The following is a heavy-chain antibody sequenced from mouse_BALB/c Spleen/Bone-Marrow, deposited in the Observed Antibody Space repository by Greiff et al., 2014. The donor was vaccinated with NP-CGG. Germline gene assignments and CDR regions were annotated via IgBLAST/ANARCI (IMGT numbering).Heavy chain of an antibody. CDR2: INPSTGYT. V-gene: IGHV1-7*01. CDR3: ARRGYAMDY. CDR1: GYTFTSYW. Sequence: QVQLQQSGAELAKPGASVKMSCKASGYTFTSYWMHWVKQRPGQGLEWIGYINPSTGYTEYNQKFKDKATLTADKSSSTAYMRLSSLTSEDSAVYYCARRGYAMDYWGQGTSVTVSS. J-gene: IGHJ4*01.